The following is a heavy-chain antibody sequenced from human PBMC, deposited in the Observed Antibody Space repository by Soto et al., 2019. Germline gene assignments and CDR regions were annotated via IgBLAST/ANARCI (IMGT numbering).Heavy chain of an antibody. CDR2: VSAYNGSA. J-gene: IGHJ4*02. D-gene: IGHD6-6*01. V-gene: IGHV1-18*01. CDR3: ARGGAARHLDY. CDR1: GDTFTNYA. Sequence: ASVKVSCKTSGDTFTNYALSWVRHTPEQGPEWVGLVSAYNGSAHFAQKFQGRVTVHTDTSTNTVYMDLRLLTSDDTAVYYCARGGAARHLDYWGQGTPVTSPQ.